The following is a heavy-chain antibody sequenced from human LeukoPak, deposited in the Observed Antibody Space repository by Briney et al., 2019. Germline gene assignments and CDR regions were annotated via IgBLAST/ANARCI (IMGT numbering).Heavy chain of an antibody. CDR1: GGTFSSYA. Sequence: GASVKVSCKASGGTFSSYAISWVRQAAGQGLEWMGRIIPILGIANYAQKFQGRVTITADKSTSTAYMELSSLRSEDTAVYYCARDSYDILTGYPYGMDVWGQGTTVTVSS. J-gene: IGHJ6*02. D-gene: IGHD3-9*01. CDR3: ARDSYDILTGYPYGMDV. V-gene: IGHV1-69*04. CDR2: IIPILGIA.